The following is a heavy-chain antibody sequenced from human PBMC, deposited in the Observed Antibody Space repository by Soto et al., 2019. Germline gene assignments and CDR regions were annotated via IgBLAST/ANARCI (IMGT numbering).Heavy chain of an antibody. CDR1: GGSISSYY. D-gene: IGHD6-19*01. J-gene: IGHJ3*02. CDR2: IYYSGST. CDR3: AGGIAVAGVDAFDI. Sequence: QVQLQESGPGLVKPSETLSLTCTVSGGSISSYYWSWIRQPPGKGLEWIGYIYYSGSTNYNPSLKGRVTISVDTSKNQFSLKLSSVTAADTAVYYCAGGIAVAGVDAFDIWGQGTMVTVSS. V-gene: IGHV4-59*08.